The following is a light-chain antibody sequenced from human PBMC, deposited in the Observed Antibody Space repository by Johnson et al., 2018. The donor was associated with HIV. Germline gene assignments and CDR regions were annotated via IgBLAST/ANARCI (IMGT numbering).Light chain of an antibody. CDR1: RSNVGSSF. Sequence: QSVLTQPPSVSAAPGQTVTISCSGSRSNVGSSFVSWYRQVPGTAPKLLIYDTNKRPSGIPRRFSGSKSRPSATLGTPGLQTGDAADYYCGTWAGSLSAGGVFGTGTRLTVL. CDR2: DTN. CDR3: GTWAGSLSAGGV. J-gene: IGLJ1*01. V-gene: IGLV1-51*01.